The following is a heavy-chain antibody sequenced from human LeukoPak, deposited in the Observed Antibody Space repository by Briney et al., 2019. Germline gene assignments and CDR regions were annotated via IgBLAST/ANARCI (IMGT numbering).Heavy chain of an antibody. CDR2: IYYSGST. D-gene: IGHD2-15*01. CDR3: ARSSILGYCSGGSCYSGY. J-gene: IGHJ4*02. CDR1: GGSISSSSYY. V-gene: IGHV4-39*01. Sequence: SETLSLTCTVSGGSISSSSYYWGWIRQPPGKGLEWIGSIYYSGSTYYNPSLKSRVTISVNTSKNQFSLKLSSVTAADTAVYYCARSSILGYCSGGSCYSGYWGQGTLVTVSS.